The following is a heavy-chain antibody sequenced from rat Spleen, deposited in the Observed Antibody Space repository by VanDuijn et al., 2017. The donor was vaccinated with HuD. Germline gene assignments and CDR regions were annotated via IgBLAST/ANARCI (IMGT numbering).Heavy chain of an antibody. CDR1: GFSLTSNH. J-gene: IGHJ2*01. CDR2: MSGGRST. CDR3: ARAGYNFDY. D-gene: IGHD1-9*01. Sequence: QVQLKESGPGLVQPSQTLSLTCTVSGFSLTSNHVSWVRQPPGKGLEWIAAMSGGRSTYFNSALKSRLSITWDTSKSQVYLKMNSLQTEDTATYYCARAGYNFDYWGQGVMVTVSS. V-gene: IGHV2-6*01.